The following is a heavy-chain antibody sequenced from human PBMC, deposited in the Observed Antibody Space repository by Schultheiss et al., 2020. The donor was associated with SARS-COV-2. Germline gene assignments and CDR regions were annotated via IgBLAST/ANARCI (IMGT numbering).Heavy chain of an antibody. V-gene: IGHV3-33*08. D-gene: IGHD3/OR15-3a*01. Sequence: GGSLRLSCAASGFTFSNAWMSWVRQAPGKGLRWVAVIWYDGSNKYYADSVKGRFTISRDNSENTLFLQMSSLRAEDTAVYYCVTRKDSSYYYGMDVWGQGTTVTVSS. CDR1: GFTFSNAW. CDR2: IWYDGSNK. J-gene: IGHJ6*02. CDR3: VTRKDSSYYYGMDV.